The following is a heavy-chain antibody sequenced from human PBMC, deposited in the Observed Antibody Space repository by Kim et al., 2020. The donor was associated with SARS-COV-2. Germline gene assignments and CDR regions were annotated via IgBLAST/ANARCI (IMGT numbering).Heavy chain of an antibody. CDR2: INAGNGNT. J-gene: IGHJ4*02. CDR3: ARDPCSGGSCYSGGFDY. Sequence: ASVKVSCKASGYTFTSYAMHWVRQAPGQRLEWMGWINAGNGNTKYSQKFQGRVTITRDTSASTAYMELSSLRSEDTAVYYCARDPCSGGSCYSGGFDYWGQVTLVTVSS. D-gene: IGHD2-15*01. V-gene: IGHV1-3*01. CDR1: GYTFTSYA.